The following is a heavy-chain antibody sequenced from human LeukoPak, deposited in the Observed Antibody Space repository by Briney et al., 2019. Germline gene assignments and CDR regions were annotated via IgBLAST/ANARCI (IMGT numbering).Heavy chain of an antibody. CDR2: ISYDGSNK. V-gene: IGHV3-30*03. J-gene: IGHJ4*02. CDR3: ARDLAYSRLDY. D-gene: IGHD5-18*01. Sequence: GGSLRLSCAASGFTFSSYGMHWVRQAPGKGLEWVAVISYDGSNKYYADSVKGRFTISRDNAENSLYLQMNSLRVEDTAFYYCARDLAYSRLDYWGQGMLVTVSS. CDR1: GFTFSSYG.